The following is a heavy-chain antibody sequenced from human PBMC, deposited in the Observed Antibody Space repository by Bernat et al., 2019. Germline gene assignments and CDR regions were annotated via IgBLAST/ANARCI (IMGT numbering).Heavy chain of an antibody. CDR1: GFTFSSYA. CDR3: ARSPGTGTVDY. D-gene: IGHD1-1*01. V-gene: IGHV3-23*01. CDR2: ISGSGGST. Sequence: EVQLLESGGGLVQPGGSLRLSCAASGFTFSSYAMSWVRQAPGKGLEGVSAISGSGGSTYYADSVKGRFTISRDNAKNSLYLQMSSLRVEETAVYYCARSPGTGTVDYWGQGTLVTVSS. J-gene: IGHJ4*02.